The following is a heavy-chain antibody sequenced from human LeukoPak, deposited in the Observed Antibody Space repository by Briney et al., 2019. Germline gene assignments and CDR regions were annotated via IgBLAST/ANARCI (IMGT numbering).Heavy chain of an antibody. J-gene: IGHJ6*02. CDR1: GGSINSYY. CDR2: IYYSGGT. Sequence: SETLSLTCTVSGGSINSYYWTWIRQPPGKGPEWIWYIYYSGGTHYNPSLNSRVTISMDTSKNHFSLKLSSVTAADTAIYYCARTSRHFYGSGSNLTPWPADMDVWGQGTKVTVSS. V-gene: IGHV4-59*01. D-gene: IGHD3-10*01. CDR3: ARTSRHFYGSGSNLTPWPADMDV.